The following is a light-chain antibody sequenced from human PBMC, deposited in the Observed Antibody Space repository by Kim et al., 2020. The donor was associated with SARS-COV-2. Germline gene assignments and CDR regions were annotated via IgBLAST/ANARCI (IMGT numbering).Light chain of an antibody. V-gene: IGLV1-40*01. CDR2: RNN. CDR1: GSNIGAGYD. J-gene: IGLJ7*01. Sequence: QGVTHSCTGSGSNIGAGYDVHWYQHLPGTAPKLLIFRNNNRPSGVPARFSASKSGTSASLAITGLQAEDEADYSCQSYDSSLSHVVFGGGTQLTVL. CDR3: QSYDSSLSHVV.